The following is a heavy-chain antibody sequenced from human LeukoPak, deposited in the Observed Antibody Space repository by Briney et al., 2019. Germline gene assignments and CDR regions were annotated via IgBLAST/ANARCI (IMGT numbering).Heavy chain of an antibody. V-gene: IGHV1-58*01. CDR3: AAPYSRTWFDY. D-gene: IGHD6-13*01. CDR2: IVVGSDNT. CDR1: GFTFTTRSA. J-gene: IGHJ4*02. Sequence: GTPVKVSCKASGFTFTTRSAVQWVRQARGQRLEWIGWIVVGSDNTNYAQKFQERVTITRDMYTSTAYMELSSLRSEDTAVYYCAAPYSRTWFDYWGQGTLVTVSS.